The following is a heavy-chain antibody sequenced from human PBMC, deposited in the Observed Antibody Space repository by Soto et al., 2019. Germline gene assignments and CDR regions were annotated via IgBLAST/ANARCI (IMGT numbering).Heavy chain of an antibody. Sequence: EVEMLESGGGLVQPGGSLRLSCAASGFTFSSYAMSWVRQAPGKGLEWVSAISGSGGSTYYADSVKGRFTISRDNSKNTLYLQMNSLRAEDTAVYYCAKASAEYCSGGSCYSGFDYWGLGTLVTVSS. CDR1: GFTFSSYA. CDR2: ISGSGGST. V-gene: IGHV3-23*01. D-gene: IGHD2-15*01. CDR3: AKASAEYCSGGSCYSGFDY. J-gene: IGHJ4*02.